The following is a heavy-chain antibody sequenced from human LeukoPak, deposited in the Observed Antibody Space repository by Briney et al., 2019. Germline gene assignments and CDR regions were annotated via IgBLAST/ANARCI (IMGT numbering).Heavy chain of an antibody. CDR1: GYKSTNYW. D-gene: IGHD6-19*01. CDR2: VYLDESDT. J-gene: IGHJ3*02. V-gene: IGHV5-51*01. CDR3: ALQIAVAGYDAYDI. Sequence: GESVKISCNASGYKSTNYWIAWVRQMPGKGLEWMGIVYLDESDTKYSPSFEGQASISADKSISSTFLQWSSLKAADTAMYYCALQIAVAGYDAYDIWGQGTMVTVSS.